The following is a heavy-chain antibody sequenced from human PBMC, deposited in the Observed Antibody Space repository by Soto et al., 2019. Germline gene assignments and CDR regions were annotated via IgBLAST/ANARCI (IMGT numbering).Heavy chain of an antibody. CDR3: AKSPGGLDGYNSDYYGMDV. J-gene: IGHJ6*02. V-gene: IGHV3-23*01. D-gene: IGHD5-12*01. CDR2: IGGSGTGGRT. Sequence: EVHLLESGGDLVQPGGSLRLSCTASGLTFSTYAMSWVRQAPGKGLEWVSAIGGSGTGGRTYYADSVKGRFTTSRDNSKNTVYLQMNSLRADDTAVYSCAKSPGGLDGYNSDYYGMDVWGQGTTVTVSS. CDR1: GLTFSTYA.